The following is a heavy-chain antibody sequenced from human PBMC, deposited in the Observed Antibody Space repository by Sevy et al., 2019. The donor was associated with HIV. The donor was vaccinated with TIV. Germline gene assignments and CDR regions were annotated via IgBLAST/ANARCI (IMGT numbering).Heavy chain of an antibody. CDR3: AKWGYDSSGYYSGPFDY. CDR2: TSYDGTNK. V-gene: IGHV3-33*06. CDR1: GFTFSDYG. Sequence: GGSLRLSCAASGFTFSDYGMHWVRQAPGKGLEWVALTSYDGTNKYYADSVRGRFTISRDNSKNTLYLQMNSLRAEDTAVYYCAKWGYDSSGYYSGPFDYWGQGTLVTVSS. J-gene: IGHJ4*02. D-gene: IGHD3-22*01.